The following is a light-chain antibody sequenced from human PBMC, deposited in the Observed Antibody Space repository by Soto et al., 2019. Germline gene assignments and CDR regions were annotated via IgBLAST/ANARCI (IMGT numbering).Light chain of an antibody. J-gene: IGKJ4*01. CDR3: QQLNGYPLT. V-gene: IGKV1-9*01. CDR2: AAS. CDR1: QGISSY. Sequence: IQLTQSPSSLSASVGDRVTITCRASQGISSYLAWYQQKPGKAPKLLIYAASTLQSGVPSRFSGSGSGTDFTLTISCLQPEDFATYYCQQLNGYPLTFGGGTKVDIK.